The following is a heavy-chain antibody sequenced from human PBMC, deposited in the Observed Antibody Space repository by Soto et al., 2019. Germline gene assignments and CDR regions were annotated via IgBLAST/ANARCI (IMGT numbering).Heavy chain of an antibody. D-gene: IGHD6-13*01. CDR3: ARDQEAGSFFPYYYGMDV. CDR2: ISSSGSTI. J-gene: IGHJ6*02. CDR1: GFTFSSYE. Sequence: GGSLRLPCATSGFTFSSYEMNWVRQAPGKGLEWVSYISSSGSTIYYADSVKGRFTISRDNAKNSLYLQMDRLRAEDTAVYYCARDQEAGSFFPYYYGMDVWGQGTTVTVSS. V-gene: IGHV3-48*03.